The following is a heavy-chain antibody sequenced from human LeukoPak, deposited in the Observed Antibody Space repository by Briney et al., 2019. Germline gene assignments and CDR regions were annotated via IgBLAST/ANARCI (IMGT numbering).Heavy chain of an antibody. J-gene: IGHJ6*02. CDR3: ARDQGGRYGMDV. Sequence: GASVKVSCKATGYTFTRYYMHWVRQAPGQGLEWMGMINPSGGSTSYAQKFQVRVTMTRDTSTSTVYMELSSLRSEDTAVYYCARDQGGRYGMDVWGQGTTVTVSS. V-gene: IGHV1-46*01. CDR2: INPSGGST. D-gene: IGHD2-15*01. CDR1: GYTFTRYY.